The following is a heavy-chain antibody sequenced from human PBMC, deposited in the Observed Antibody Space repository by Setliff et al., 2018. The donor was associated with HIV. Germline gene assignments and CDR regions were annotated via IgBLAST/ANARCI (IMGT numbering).Heavy chain of an antibody. CDR2: IHPVDSDT. Sequence: PGESLKISCKGSGYSFTSNWIGWVRQMPGKGLEWMGIIHPVDSDTRYSPSFQGQVTISADKSISTAYLQWSTLKASDTAIYYCARHRHIAAGTLDAFDIWGQGTVVTVSS. J-gene: IGHJ3*02. CDR1: GYSFTSNW. V-gene: IGHV5-51*01. CDR3: ARHRHIAAGTLDAFDI. D-gene: IGHD6-13*01.